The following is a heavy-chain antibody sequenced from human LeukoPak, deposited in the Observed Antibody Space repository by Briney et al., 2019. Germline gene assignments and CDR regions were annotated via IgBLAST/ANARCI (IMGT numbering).Heavy chain of an antibody. J-gene: IGHJ4*02. CDR1: GGSISSYY. V-gene: IGHV4-4*07. D-gene: IGHD3-3*01. CDR3: ARGALDYDFWSDLRYYFDY. Sequence: SETLSLTCTVSGGSISSYYWSWIRQPAGKGLEWIGRIYTSGSTNHNPSLKSRVTMSVDTSKNQFSLKLSYVTAADTAVYYCARGALDYDFWSDLRYYFDYWGQGTLVTVSS. CDR2: IYTSGST.